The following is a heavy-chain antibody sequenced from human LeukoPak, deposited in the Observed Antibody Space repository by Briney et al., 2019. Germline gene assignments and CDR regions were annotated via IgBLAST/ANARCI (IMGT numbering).Heavy chain of an antibody. CDR2: IVPTFETA. J-gene: IGHJ6*03. D-gene: IGHD3-10*01. CDR3: ARDKELRPNYYYYMDV. CDR1: GGALASYS. Sequence: GASVKVSCKTSGGALASYSISWVRQAPGKGLEWMGGIVPTFETANYAQKFQDRLTITADDSTDTVSMELSSLTSEDTAVYYCARDKELRPNYYYYMDVWGKGTTLTVPS. V-gene: IGHV1-69*13.